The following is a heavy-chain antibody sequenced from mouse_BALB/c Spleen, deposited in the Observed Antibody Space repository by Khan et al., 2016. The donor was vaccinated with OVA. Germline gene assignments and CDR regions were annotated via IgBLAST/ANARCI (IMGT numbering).Heavy chain of an antibody. CDR3: ARTARIKY. CDR1: GYSITSGYG. Sequence: EVQLQESGPGLVKPSQSLSLTCTVSGYSITSGYGWNWIRQFPGNKLEWMGYLSSSGSTKYNPSLKSRISITRDKSKNQFFLQLNSVTTEYTATYYCARTARIKYWGQGTTLTVSS. D-gene: IGHD1-2*01. J-gene: IGHJ2*01. V-gene: IGHV3-2*02. CDR2: LSSSGST.